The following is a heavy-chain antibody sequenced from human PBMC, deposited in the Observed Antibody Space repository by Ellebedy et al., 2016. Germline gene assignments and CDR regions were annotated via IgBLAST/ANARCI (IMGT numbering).Heavy chain of an antibody. CDR3: ARDLLWFGEGHWFDP. CDR2: IYYSGST. CDR1: GGSVSSGSYY. D-gene: IGHD3-10*01. V-gene: IGHV4-61*01. J-gene: IGHJ5*02. Sequence: SETLSLXXTVSGGSVSSGSYYWSWIRQPPGKGLEWIGYIYYSGSTNYNPSLKSRVTISVDTSKNQFSLKLSSVTAADTAVYYCARDLLWFGEGHWFDPWGQGTLVTVSS.